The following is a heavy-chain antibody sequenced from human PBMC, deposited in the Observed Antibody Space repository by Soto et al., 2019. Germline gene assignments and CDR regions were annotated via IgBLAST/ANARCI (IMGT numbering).Heavy chain of an antibody. CDR1: GFTFSSYA. Sequence: GGPLRLSGSAFGFTFSSYAMHWVRKAPGKGLEYVSAISSNGGSTYYGDAVKGRFTISRANSKNTLYLQMSSLRAEDTAVYYCVKALRYFDWLPDFDYWGQGTLVTVSS. D-gene: IGHD3-9*01. CDR3: VKALRYFDWLPDFDY. V-gene: IGHV3-64D*06. J-gene: IGHJ4*02. CDR2: ISSNGGST.